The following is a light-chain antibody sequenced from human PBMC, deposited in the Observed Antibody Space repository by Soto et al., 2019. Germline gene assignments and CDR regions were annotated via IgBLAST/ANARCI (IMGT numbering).Light chain of an antibody. CDR1: QSVSISY. J-gene: IGKJ2*01. V-gene: IGKV3-20*01. CDR3: EEYCSSPLYA. CDR2: GAS. Sequence: EIVLTQSPGTLSLSPGERATLSCRASQSVSISYLAWYQQKPGQAPRHLIYGASSRATDIPDRFSGSGSGTDFTLTISRLEAADFAVYYCEEYCSSPLYAFGQGTKLESK.